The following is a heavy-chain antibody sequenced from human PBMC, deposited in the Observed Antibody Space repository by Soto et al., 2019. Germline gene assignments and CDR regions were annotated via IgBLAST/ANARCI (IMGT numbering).Heavy chain of an antibody. V-gene: IGHV4-4*02. CDR1: GDSISNSRW. D-gene: IGHD6-19*01. CDR2: ICHSGDT. Sequence: QVQLQESGPGLVKPSGTLSLTCAVSGDSISNSRWWTWVRQPPGKGLEWIGDICHSGDTNYNPSLKSRVFISVDKSQNTFSLKVSSVTAAEPAVYYCAYSTGWYRHDVWGQGTLVTVSS. J-gene: IGHJ3*01. CDR3: AYSTGWYRHDV.